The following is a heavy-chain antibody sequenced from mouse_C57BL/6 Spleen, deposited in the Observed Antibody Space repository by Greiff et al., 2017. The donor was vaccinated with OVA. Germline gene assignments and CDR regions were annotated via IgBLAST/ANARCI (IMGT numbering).Heavy chain of an antibody. CDR2: IDPSDSYT. J-gene: IGHJ1*03. V-gene: IGHV1-59*01. Sequence: QVQLQQPGAELVRPGTSVKLSCKASGYTFTSYWMHWVKQRPGQGLEWIGVIDPSDSYTNYNQKFKGKATLTVDTSSSTAYMQLSSLTSEDSAVYYCARGDDGNWYFDVWGTGTTVTVSS. D-gene: IGHD1-1*01. CDR3: ARGDDGNWYFDV. CDR1: GYTFTSYW.